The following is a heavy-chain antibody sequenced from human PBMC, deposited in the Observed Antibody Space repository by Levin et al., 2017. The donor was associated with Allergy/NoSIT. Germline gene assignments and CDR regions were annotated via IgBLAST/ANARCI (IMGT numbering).Heavy chain of an antibody. CDR3: ARHEKYSNNWEGTAFDI. V-gene: IGHV4-39*01. D-gene: IGHD1-1*01. CDR1: GDSITSRSYY. CDR2: IYYSGTT. J-gene: IGHJ3*02. Sequence: SQTLSLTCTVSGDSITSRSYYWGWIRQPPGKGLEWIASIYYSGTTYYNASLKSRVTISVDTSKNQFSLKLSSVTAADTAVYYCARHEKYSNNWEGTAFDIWGQGTMVTVS.